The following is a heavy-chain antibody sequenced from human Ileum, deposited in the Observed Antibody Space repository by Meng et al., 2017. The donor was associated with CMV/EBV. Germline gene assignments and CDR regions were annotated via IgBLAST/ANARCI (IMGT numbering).Heavy chain of an antibody. CDR1: GFPFIDAW. CDR3: TWWGLIVTFDN. D-gene: IGHD2-15*01. J-gene: IGHJ3*02. CDR2: IKSKGFGGTT. V-gene: IGHV3-15*01. Sequence: GESLKISCAASGFPFIDAWMSWVRQAPGKGLEWVGLIKSKGFGGTTDYAAPVKGRFTILRDDSKNMVYLQMNSLKTEDTAVYYCTWWGLIVTFDNWGQGTTVTVSS.